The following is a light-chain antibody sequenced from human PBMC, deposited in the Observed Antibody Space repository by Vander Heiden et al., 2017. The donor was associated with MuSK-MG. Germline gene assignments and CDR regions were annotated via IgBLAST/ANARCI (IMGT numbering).Light chain of an antibody. J-gene: IGLJ3*02. V-gene: IGLV2-14*01. CDR3: SSYTTSSRVL. CDR1: SSDVGAYNY. Sequence: QSALPRPAPVSGPPGQSIPISCTGTSSDVGAYNYVSWYQQHPGKAPKLLILDVDTRPSEISSRFSGSKSGNTASLTISGLQAEDEAHYYCSSYTTSSRVLFGGGTKVTVL. CDR2: DVD.